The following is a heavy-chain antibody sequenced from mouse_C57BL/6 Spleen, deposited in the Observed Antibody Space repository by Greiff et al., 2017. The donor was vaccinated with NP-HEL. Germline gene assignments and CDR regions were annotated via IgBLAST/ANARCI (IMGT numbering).Heavy chain of an antibody. CDR1: GYTFTSYW. Sequence: QVQLQQPGAELVRPGTSVKLSCKASGYTFTSYWMHWVKQRPGQGLEWIGVIDPSDSYTNYNQKFKGKATLTVDTSSSTAYMQLSSLTSEDSAVYYCASSYGYDAGGYYYAMDYWGQGTSVTVSS. J-gene: IGHJ4*01. CDR3: ASSYGYDAGGYYYAMDY. CDR2: IDPSDSYT. D-gene: IGHD2-2*01. V-gene: IGHV1-59*01.